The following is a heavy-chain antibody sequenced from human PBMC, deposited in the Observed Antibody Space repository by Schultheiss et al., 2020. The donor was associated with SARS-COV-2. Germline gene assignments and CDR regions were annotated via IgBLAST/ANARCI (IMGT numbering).Heavy chain of an antibody. CDR1: GFTVSSNY. CDR3: AKAGCGGDCFDLDY. CDR2: ISYDGSNK. V-gene: IGHV3-30*18. J-gene: IGHJ4*02. D-gene: IGHD2-21*02. Sequence: GESLKISCAASGFTVSSNYMSWVRQAPGKGLEWVAVISYDGSNKYYADSVKGRFTISRDNSKYTLYLQMNSLRAEDTAVYYCAKAGCGGDCFDLDYWGQGTLVTVSS.